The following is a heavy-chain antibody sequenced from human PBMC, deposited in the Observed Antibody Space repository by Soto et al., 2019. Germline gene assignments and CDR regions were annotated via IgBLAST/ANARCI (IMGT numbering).Heavy chain of an antibody. CDR1: GGSISSGDYY. V-gene: IGHV4-30-4*01. Sequence: QVQLQESGPGLVKPSQTLSLTCTVSGGSISSGDYYWSWIRQPPGKGLEWIGYIYYSGSTYYNPSLQGRVTIPVDTSKNQFSLKLSSVTAADTAVYYCARVGAYYGSGSHIDYWGQGTLVTVSS. CDR3: ARVGAYYGSGSHIDY. D-gene: IGHD3-10*01. J-gene: IGHJ4*02. CDR2: IYYSGST.